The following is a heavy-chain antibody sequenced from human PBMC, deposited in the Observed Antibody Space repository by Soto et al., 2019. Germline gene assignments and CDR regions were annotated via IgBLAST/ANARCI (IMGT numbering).Heavy chain of an antibody. CDR2: IYYSGST. V-gene: IGHV4-39*01. D-gene: IGHD6-13*01. J-gene: IGHJ4*02. CDR3: ARQAKYSSSWDGVDY. Sequence: SETLSLTCTVSGGSISSSSYYWGWIRQPPGKGLEWIGSIYYSGSTYYNPSLKSRVTISVDTSKNQFSLKLSSVTAADTAVYYCARQAKYSSSWDGVDYWGQGTLVTVSS. CDR1: GGSISSSSYY.